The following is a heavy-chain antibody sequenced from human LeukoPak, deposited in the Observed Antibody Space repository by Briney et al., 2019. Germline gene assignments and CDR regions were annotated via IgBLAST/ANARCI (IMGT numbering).Heavy chain of an antibody. CDR2: IYHSGST. CDR1: GGSISSGGYS. J-gene: IGHJ5*02. Sequence: PSQTLSLTCAVSGGSISSGGYSWSWIRQPPGTGLEWIGYIYHSGSTYYNPSLKSRVIISVDRSKNQFSLKLSSVTAADTAVYYCARGDFSSTSENWFGPWGQGTLVTVSS. CDR3: ARGDFSSTSENWFGP. D-gene: IGHD2-2*01. V-gene: IGHV4-30-2*01.